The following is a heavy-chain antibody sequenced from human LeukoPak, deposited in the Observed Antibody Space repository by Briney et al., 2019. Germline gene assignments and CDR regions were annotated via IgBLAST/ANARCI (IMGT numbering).Heavy chain of an antibody. V-gene: IGHV3-30-3*01. Sequence: PGGSLRLSCEASGFYAMHWVRQAPGKGLEWVALISYDGSNKYYADSVKGRFTISRDNSKNTLYLQMNSLRAEDTAVYYCARDPNSRRWFDYWGQGTLVTVSS. CDR3: ARDPNSRRWFDY. D-gene: IGHD6-13*01. J-gene: IGHJ4*02. CDR1: GFYA. CDR2: ISYDGSNK.